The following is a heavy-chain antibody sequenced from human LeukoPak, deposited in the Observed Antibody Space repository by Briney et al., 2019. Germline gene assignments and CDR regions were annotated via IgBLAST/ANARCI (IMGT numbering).Heavy chain of an antibody. D-gene: IGHD2-21*01. CDR2: INSDGSST. Sequence: GGSLRLSCAASGFTFSSYWMHWVRQAPGKGLAWVSRINSDGSSTSYADSVKGRFTISRDNAKNTLYLQMNSLRAEDTAVYYCASFIPKGYWGQGTLVTVSS. CDR1: GFTFSSYW. CDR3: ASFIPKGY. V-gene: IGHV3-74*01. J-gene: IGHJ4*02.